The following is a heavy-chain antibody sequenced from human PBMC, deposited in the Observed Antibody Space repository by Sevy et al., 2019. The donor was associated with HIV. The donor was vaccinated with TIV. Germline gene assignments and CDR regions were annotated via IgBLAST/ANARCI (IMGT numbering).Heavy chain of an antibody. CDR1: GFTLSDYC. J-gene: IGHJ4*02. Sequence: GGSLRLSCAASGFTLSDYCMSWIRQAPGKGLEWVSYISRSGSTIYYADSVKGQFTISRDNAKNSLNLQMNSLGAGDTAVYYCARGYYGEGFDYWGQGTLVTASS. CDR3: ARGYYGEGFDY. V-gene: IGHV3-11*01. CDR2: ISRSGSTI. D-gene: IGHD3-10*01.